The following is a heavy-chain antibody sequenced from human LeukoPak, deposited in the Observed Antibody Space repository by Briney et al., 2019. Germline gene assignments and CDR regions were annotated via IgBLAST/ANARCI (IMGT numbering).Heavy chain of an antibody. Sequence: GGSLRLSCAASGFTVSSNYMSWVRQAPGKGLEWVSVIYSGGSTYYPDSVKGRFIISRDNSKNTLYLQMNSLRAEDTAVYYCARERYYYAGSSYYLLDYWGQGTLVTVSS. CDR2: IYSGGST. V-gene: IGHV3-66*01. CDR1: GFTVSSNY. CDR3: ARERYYYAGSSYYLLDY. J-gene: IGHJ4*02. D-gene: IGHD3-22*01.